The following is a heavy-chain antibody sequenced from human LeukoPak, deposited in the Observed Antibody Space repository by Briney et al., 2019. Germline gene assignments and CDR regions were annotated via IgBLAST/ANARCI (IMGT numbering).Heavy chain of an antibody. CDR3: AKTTIGYSSGRYPGWPVDY. J-gene: IGHJ4*02. Sequence: GGSLRLSCAPSGFIFSAYAMSWVRQAPGKGPEWVASISGSGGNTYHADSVKGRFTISRDNSKNTVYLQMNSLRAEDTAVYYCAKTTIGYSSGRYPGWPVDYWGQGTLVTVSS. D-gene: IGHD6-19*01. V-gene: IGHV3-23*01. CDR1: GFIFSAYA. CDR2: ISGSGGNT.